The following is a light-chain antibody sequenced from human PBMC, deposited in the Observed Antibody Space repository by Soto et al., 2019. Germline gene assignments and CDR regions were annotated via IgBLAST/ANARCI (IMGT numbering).Light chain of an antibody. V-gene: IGLV2-14*03. CDR2: DVS. CDR3: NSYTSISTWV. CDR1: SSDVGSYNF. Sequence: QSVLTQPASVSGSPGQSITISCTGTSSDVGSYNFLSWFQQHPGKAPKVIIYDVSNRPSGISDRFSGSKSGNTASLTISGLQAEDEADYYCNSYTSISTWVFGGGTQLTVL. J-gene: IGLJ3*02.